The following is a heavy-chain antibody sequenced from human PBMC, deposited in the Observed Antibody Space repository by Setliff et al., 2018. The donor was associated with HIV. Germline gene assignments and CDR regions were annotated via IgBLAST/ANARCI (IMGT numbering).Heavy chain of an antibody. D-gene: IGHD6-19*01. Sequence: SETLSLTCTVSGGSINNYYWSWIRQSPGKGLEWIGYIHSSGLTNYNPSLKSRVSISIDTSKNQFSLKLSSVTAADTALYYCARQNSGWGVGLYYFDYWGQGTLVTVSS. CDR3: ARQNSGWGVGLYYFDY. J-gene: IGHJ4*02. CDR2: IHSSGLT. CDR1: GGSINNYY. V-gene: IGHV4-4*09.